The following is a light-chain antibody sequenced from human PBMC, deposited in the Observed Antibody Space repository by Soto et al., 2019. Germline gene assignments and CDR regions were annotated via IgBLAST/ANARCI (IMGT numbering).Light chain of an antibody. V-gene: IGLV3-21*04. CDR2: YDS. CDR1: NIGDKR. J-gene: IGLJ1*01. CDR3: QVWDIMTDNYV. Sequence: SYELTQPPSVSAAPEKTTTITCGGNNIGDKRVHWYRQKPGQAPVLLISYDSDRPSGSPERFSGSNSGNTATLTISRVEAGDEADYYCQVWDIMTDNYVFGGGTKLTVL.